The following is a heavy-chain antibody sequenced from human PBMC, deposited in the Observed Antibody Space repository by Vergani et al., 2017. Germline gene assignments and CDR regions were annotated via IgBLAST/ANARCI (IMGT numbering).Heavy chain of an antibody. J-gene: IGHJ4*02. V-gene: IGHV3-30-3*01. Sequence: QVQLVESGGGVVQPGRSLRLSCAASRFTFSSYAMHWVRPAPGKGLEWVAVISYDGSNKYYADSVKGRFTISRDNSKTTLYLQMNSLRAEDTAVYYCARDGYDILTGYYNLLDYWGQGTLVTVSS. CDR3: ARDGYDILTGYYNLLDY. CDR2: ISYDGSNK. CDR1: RFTFSSYA. D-gene: IGHD3-9*01.